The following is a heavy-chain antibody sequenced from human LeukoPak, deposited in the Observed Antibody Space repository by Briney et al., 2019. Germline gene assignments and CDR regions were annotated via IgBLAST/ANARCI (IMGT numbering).Heavy chain of an antibody. CDR3: ARDEFEDDSGGYANLGYYG. J-gene: IGHJ6*01. D-gene: IGHD3-10*01. CDR2: ISSSSSYI. Sequence: GGSLRLSCAASGFTFSSYSMNWVRQAPGRGLEWVSSISSSSSYIYYADSVKGRFTISRDNSRNTLYLQMNSLKIEDSAVYFCARDEFEDDSGGYANLGYYG. CDR1: GFTFSSYS. V-gene: IGHV3-21*01.